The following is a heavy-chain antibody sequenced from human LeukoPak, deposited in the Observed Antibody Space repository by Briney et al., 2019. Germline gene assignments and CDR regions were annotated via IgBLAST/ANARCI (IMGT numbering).Heavy chain of an antibody. Sequence: GGSLRLSCAASGFTFSSYGMHWVRQAPGKGLEWVAVKSYDGSNKYYADSVKGRFPVSRDNSKNTLYLQMNSLRAEDTAVYYSVFDWLLKWDVWGQGTTVTVSS. CDR2: KSYDGSNK. CDR1: GFTFSSYG. CDR3: VFDWLLKWDV. V-gene: IGHV3-30*03. D-gene: IGHD3-9*01. J-gene: IGHJ6*02.